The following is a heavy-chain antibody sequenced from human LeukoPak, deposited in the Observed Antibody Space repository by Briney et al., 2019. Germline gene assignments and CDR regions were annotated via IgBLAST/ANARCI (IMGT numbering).Heavy chain of an antibody. CDR3: ARDQGYDSSGYYSPPFDY. CDR2: ISAYNGNT. D-gene: IGHD3-22*01. V-gene: IGHV1-18*01. CDR1: RYTFTSYG. Sequence: ASVKVSCKSSRYTFTSYGISGVRQARGKGLEWVGWISAYNGNTNYAQKLQGRVTMTTDTSTSTAYMELRSLRSDDTAVYYCARDQGYDSSGYYSPPFDYWGQGTLVTVSS. J-gene: IGHJ4*02.